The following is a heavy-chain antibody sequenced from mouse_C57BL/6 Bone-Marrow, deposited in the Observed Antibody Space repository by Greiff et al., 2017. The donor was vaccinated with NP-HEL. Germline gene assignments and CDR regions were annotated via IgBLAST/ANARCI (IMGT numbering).Heavy chain of an antibody. CDR2: IWTGGGT. CDR1: GFSLTSYA. J-gene: IGHJ3*01. CDR3: ASFYWRAY. D-gene: IGHD2-1*01. V-gene: IGHV2-9-1*01. Sequence: VKLMESGPGLLAPSQSLSITCTVSGFSLTSYAISWVRQPPGKGLEWLGVIWTGGGTKYNSALKSRLSISKDNSKSQVFLKMNRLQTDDTARYYCASFYWRAYWGQGTLVTVSA.